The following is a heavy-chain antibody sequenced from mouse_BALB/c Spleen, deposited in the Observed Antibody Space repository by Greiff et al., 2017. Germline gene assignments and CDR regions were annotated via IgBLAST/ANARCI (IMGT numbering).Heavy chain of an antibody. V-gene: IGHV5-6-3*01. CDR3: ARREDYDGYFFDY. D-gene: IGHD2-3*01. Sequence: EVKLMESGGGLVQPGGSLKLSCAASGFTFSSYGMSWVRQTPDKRLELVATINSNGGSTYYPDSVKGRFTISRDNAKNTLYLQMSSLKSEDTAMYYCARREDYDGYFFDYWGQGTTLTVSS. CDR1: GFTFSSYG. J-gene: IGHJ2*01. CDR2: INSNGGST.